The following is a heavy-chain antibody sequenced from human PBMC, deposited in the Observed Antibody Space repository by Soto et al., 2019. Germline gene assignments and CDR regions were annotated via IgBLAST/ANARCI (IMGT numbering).Heavy chain of an antibody. Sequence: QLQLQESGPGLVKPSETLSLTCTVSGGSISSSSYYWGWIRQPPGKGLEWIGSIYYSGSTYYNPSLKSRVTISVDTSQNQFSLKLSSVTAADTAVYYCARQGDKSYYYGMDVWGQGTTVTVSS. CDR3: ARQGDKSYYYGMDV. CDR2: IYYSGST. J-gene: IGHJ6*02. V-gene: IGHV4-39*01. CDR1: GGSISSSSYY.